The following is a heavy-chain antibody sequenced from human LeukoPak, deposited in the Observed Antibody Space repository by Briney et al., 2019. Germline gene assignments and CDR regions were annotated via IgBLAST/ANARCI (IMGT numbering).Heavy chain of an antibody. V-gene: IGHV3-48*01. Sequence: PGGSLRLSCAASGFTFSSYSMNWVRQAPGKGLEWVSYISSSSSTIYYADSVKGRSTISRDNAKNSLYLQMNSLRAEDTAVYYCARTAVSSGWYPYYFDYWGQGTLVTVSS. CDR3: ARTAVSSGWYPYYFDY. CDR2: ISSSSSTI. J-gene: IGHJ4*02. CDR1: GFTFSSYS. D-gene: IGHD6-19*01.